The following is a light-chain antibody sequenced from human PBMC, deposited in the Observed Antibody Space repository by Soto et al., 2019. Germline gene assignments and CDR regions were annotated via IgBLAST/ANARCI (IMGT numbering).Light chain of an antibody. Sequence: AIPLTQSPSSLSASVRDRVTITCRASQDISSTLAWYQQKPGKAPKLLIYDASSLQSGVPSRFSGSGSGTDFTLTIGSLQPEEFATYYCQQFDSYPYTFGQGTKLEIK. J-gene: IGKJ2*01. V-gene: IGKV1-13*02. CDR3: QQFDSYPYT. CDR1: QDISST. CDR2: DAS.